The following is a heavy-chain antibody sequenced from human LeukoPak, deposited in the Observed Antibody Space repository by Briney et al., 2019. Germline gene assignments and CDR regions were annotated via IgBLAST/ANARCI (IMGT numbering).Heavy chain of an antibody. CDR3: ARQRRRVYGSGSQHFDY. J-gene: IGHJ4*02. Sequence: PSETLSLTCAVYGGSFSAYYWSWIRQPPGKGLEWIGEINHSGSTNYNPSLKSRVTISVDTSKNQFSLELSSVTAADTAVYYCARQRRRVYGSGSQHFDYWGQGTLVTVSS. V-gene: IGHV4-34*01. CDR2: INHSGST. CDR1: GGSFSAYY. D-gene: IGHD3-10*01.